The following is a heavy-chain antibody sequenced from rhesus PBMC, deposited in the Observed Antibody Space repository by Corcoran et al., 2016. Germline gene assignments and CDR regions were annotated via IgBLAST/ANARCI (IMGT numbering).Heavy chain of an antibody. CDR1: GGSVSGYW. CDR2: IRSGGST. V-gene: IGHV4-160*01. J-gene: IGHJ5-2*02. D-gene: IGHD6-25*01. Sequence: QVQLQQWGEGLVKPSETLSLTCAVYGGSVSGYWWGGIRQPPGKGLEWIGRIRSGGSTNYNPSLKSRVTISIDTSKNQFSLKLSSVTAADTAVYYCARVAAAAFNVWGRGVLVTVSS. CDR3: ARVAAAAFNV.